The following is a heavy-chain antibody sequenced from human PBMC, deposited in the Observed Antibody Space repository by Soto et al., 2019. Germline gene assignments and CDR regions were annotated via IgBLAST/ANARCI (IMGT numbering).Heavy chain of an antibody. CDR2: IYYSGST. D-gene: IGHD3-10*01. Sequence: QVQLQESGPGLVKPSETLSLTCTVSGGSIRSYYWSWIRQPPGKGLQWIGYIYYSGSTNYNPSLKSRVIISVDTSKDQFSLKLSSVTAADTAVYYGARRYGGAFDIWGQGTMVTVSS. J-gene: IGHJ3*02. CDR3: ARRYGGAFDI. CDR1: GGSIRSYY. V-gene: IGHV4-59*08.